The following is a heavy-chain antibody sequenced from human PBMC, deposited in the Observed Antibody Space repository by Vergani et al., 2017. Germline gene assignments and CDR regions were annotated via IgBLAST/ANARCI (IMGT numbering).Heavy chain of an antibody. J-gene: IGHJ1*01. V-gene: IGHV3-23*01. D-gene: IGHD3-22*01. CDR3: AKAPQYYYDSEGYFQH. CDR1: GFTFSSYA. CDR2: ISGSGGST. Sequence: EVQLLESGGGLVQPGGSLRLSCAASGFTFSSYAMSWVRQAPGKGLEWVSAISGSGGSTYYADSVKGRFTISRDNSKNTLYLQMNSLRAEDTAVYYCAKAPQYYYDSEGYFQHWGQGTLVTVS.